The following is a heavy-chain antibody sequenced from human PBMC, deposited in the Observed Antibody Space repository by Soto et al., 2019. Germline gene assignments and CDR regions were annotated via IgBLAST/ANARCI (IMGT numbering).Heavy chain of an antibody. CDR2: IYYSGGT. Sequence: ETLCLSCAVSGGSISNYYWSWFRQPPGKGLEWIGSIYYSGGTNYNPSLKSRATISVDTSRNQFSLKLSSVTAADTAVYYCARANYFDYWGQGTLVTVSS. CDR1: GGSISNYY. V-gene: IGHV4-59*01. CDR3: ARANYFDY. J-gene: IGHJ4*02.